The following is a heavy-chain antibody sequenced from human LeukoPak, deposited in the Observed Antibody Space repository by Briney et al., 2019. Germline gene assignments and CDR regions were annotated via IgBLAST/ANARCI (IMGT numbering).Heavy chain of an antibody. J-gene: IGHJ4*02. D-gene: IGHD3-10*01. V-gene: IGHV3-48*03. CDR2: ISSSGSTI. CDR3: AKDWWVRGVIIETPSPPPFDY. Sequence: GGSLRLSCAASGFTFSSYEMNWVRQAPGKGLEWVSYISSSGSTIYYADSVKGRFTISRDNAKNSLYLQMNSLRAEDTALYYCAKDWWVRGVIIETPSPPPFDYWGQGTLVTVSS. CDR1: GFTFSSYE.